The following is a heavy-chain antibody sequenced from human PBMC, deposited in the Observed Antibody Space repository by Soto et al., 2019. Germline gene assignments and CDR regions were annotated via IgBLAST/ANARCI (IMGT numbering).Heavy chain of an antibody. V-gene: IGHV3-15*01. CDR1: GFTFSNAW. CDR3: TTLSYLYYDGMDV. D-gene: IGHD2-2*01. Sequence: GSLRLSCEASGFTFSNAWINWVRQGPGKGLEWLGRIKSKVDGGTADYVAATKGRFSISRDDLKNMLYLQMNSLKPDDTAVYYCTTLSYLYYDGMDVWGQGTTVTVSS. J-gene: IGHJ6*02. CDR2: IKSKVDGGTA.